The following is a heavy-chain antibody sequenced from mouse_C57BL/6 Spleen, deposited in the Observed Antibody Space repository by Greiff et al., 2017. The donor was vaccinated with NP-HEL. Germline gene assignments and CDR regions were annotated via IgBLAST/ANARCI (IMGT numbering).Heavy chain of an antibody. V-gene: IGHV1-26*01. J-gene: IGHJ3*01. CDR1: GYTFTDYY. D-gene: IGHD2-1*01. Sequence: EVQLQQSGPELVKPGASVKISCKASGYTFTDYYMNWVKQSHGKSLEWIGDINPNNGGTSYNQKFKGKATLTVDKSSSTAYMELRSLTSEDSAVYYCATLLTFAYWGQGTLVTVSA. CDR2: INPNNGGT. CDR3: ATLLTFAY.